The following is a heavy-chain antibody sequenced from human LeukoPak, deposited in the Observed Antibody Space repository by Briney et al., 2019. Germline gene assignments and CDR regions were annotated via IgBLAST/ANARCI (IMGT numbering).Heavy chain of an antibody. CDR2: IYPGNSDT. D-gene: IGHD6-19*01. CDR3: AKLSYSSGWFREFSPFDY. CDR1: GYRFTSYW. J-gene: IGHJ4*02. Sequence: GESLKISCEVSGYRFTSYWIGWVRQMPGKGLEWMGIIYPGNSDTRYSPSFQGQVTISADKSINTAFLQWSSLKASDTAMYYCAKLSYSSGWFREFSPFDYWGQGTLVTVSS. V-gene: IGHV5-51*01.